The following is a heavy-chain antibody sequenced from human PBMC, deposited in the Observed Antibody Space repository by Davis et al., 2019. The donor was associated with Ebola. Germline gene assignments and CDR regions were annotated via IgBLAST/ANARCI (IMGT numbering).Heavy chain of an antibody. V-gene: IGHV1-2*04. Sequence: VKVSCKASGYTFTGYYMHWVRQAPGQGLEWMGWINPNSGGTNYAQKFQGWVTMTRDTSISTAYMELSRLRSDDTAVYYCAREGRSGTNGVCCDAFDIWGQGTMVTVSS. J-gene: IGHJ3*02. CDR3: AREGRSGTNGVCCDAFDI. D-gene: IGHD2-8*01. CDR1: GYTFTGYY. CDR2: INPNSGGT.